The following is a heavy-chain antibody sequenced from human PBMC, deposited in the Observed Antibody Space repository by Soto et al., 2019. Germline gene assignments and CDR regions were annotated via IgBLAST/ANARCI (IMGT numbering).Heavy chain of an antibody. CDR2: ISSSSSTI. D-gene: IGHD2-8*01. Sequence: GGSLRLSCAASGFTFSSYSMNWVRQAPGKGLEWVSYISSSSSTIYYADSVKGRFTISRDNAKNSLYLQMNSLRAEDTAVYYCARNLMVYATYYYYYMDVWGKGTTVTVSS. CDR1: GFTFSSYS. CDR3: ARNLMVYATYYYYYMDV. V-gene: IGHV3-48*01. J-gene: IGHJ6*03.